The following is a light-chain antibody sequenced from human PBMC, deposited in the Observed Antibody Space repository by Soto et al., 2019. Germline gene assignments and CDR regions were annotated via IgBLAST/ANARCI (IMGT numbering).Light chain of an antibody. CDR1: QEISNY. V-gene: IGKV1-33*01. J-gene: IGKJ2*02. CDR3: QQYDNLPPCT. Sequence: DIQMTQSPSSLSASVGDRVTITCQASQEISNYLNWYQQKPGKAPKLLIYDASNLETGVPSRFSGSGSGTDFTFTTSSLQPEDIATYYCQQYDNLPPCTFGQGTKLEIK. CDR2: DAS.